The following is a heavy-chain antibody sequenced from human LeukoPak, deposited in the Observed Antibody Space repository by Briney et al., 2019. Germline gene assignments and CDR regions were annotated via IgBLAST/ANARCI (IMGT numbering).Heavy chain of an antibody. V-gene: IGHV3-53*01. J-gene: IGHJ4*02. Sequence: PGGSLRLSCAASGFTVSSNYMSWVRQAPGKGLEWVSVVYSGGSTYYADSVKGRFTISRDNAKNSLYLQMNSLRAEDTAVYYCARGQGQQLVDYWGQGTLVTVSS. CDR1: GFTVSSNY. CDR2: VYSGGST. D-gene: IGHD6-13*01. CDR3: ARGQGQQLVDY.